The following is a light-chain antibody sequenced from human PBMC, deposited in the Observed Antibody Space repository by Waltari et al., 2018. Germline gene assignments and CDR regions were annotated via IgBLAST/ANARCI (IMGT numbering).Light chain of an antibody. CDR3: QQSNSANT. J-gene: IGKJ2*01. Sequence: DIQMTQSPSSLSASVGDRVTITCRASQSISSFLNWYQQKLGKAPKLLIYAASSLQSGVPSRFSGSGSGTDFTLTISSLQPEDFATYYCQQSNSANTFGQGTKLDIK. CDR2: AAS. CDR1: QSISSF. V-gene: IGKV1-39*01.